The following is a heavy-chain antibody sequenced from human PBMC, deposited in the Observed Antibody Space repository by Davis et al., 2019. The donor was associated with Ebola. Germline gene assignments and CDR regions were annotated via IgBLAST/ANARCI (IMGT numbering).Heavy chain of an antibody. J-gene: IGHJ4*02. V-gene: IGHV3-23*01. CDR2: ISSSGDST. CDR3: ARRLRDWSFFDY. CDR1: GFTFSTYV. Sequence: PGGSLRLSCAASGFTFSTYVMTWVRQAPGKGLEWVSAISSSGDSTYYADPVKGRFTISRDNSKNTLLLQMNSLRAEDTAVYYCARRLRDWSFFDYWGQGTLVTVSS. D-gene: IGHD3-9*01.